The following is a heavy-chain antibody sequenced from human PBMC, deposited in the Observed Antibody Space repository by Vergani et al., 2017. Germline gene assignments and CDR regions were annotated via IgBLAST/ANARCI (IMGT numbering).Heavy chain of an antibody. J-gene: IGHJ4*02. CDR3: TKGSRGYTGYFFDY. V-gene: IGHV3-23*01. D-gene: IGHD5-12*01. Sequence: EVQLLESGGGLVRPGGSLGLSCEASGFSFPGYAMSWVRQAPGKGLEWVSSVSGSSATPYYADSVKGRFIISRDNSKNTLHLQMNSLRADGTAVYYCTKGSRGYTGYFFDYWGQGTLATVSS. CDR2: VSGSSATP. CDR1: GFSFPGYA.